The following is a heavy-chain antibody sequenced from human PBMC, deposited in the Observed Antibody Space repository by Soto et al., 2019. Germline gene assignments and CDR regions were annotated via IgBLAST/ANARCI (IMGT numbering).Heavy chain of an antibody. Sequence: SCKVSSKASGLTFSSSAVQWVRQARGQRLEWIGWIVAGSGSTKYAQQFQERVTITRDMSTSTAYMELSSLRSEDTAVYYCAAPPNRDAYNYGYWGQGTLVTVSS. J-gene: IGHJ4*02. CDR1: GLTFSSSA. V-gene: IGHV1-58*01. CDR3: AAPPNRDAYNYGY. D-gene: IGHD5-12*01. CDR2: IVAGSGST.